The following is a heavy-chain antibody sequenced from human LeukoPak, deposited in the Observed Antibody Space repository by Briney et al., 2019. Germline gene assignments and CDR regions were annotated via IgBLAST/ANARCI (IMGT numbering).Heavy chain of an antibody. Sequence: PGGSLRLSCAASGFTFSSYAMSWVRQAPGKGLEWVSAISGSGGSTYYADSVKGRFTISRDNSKNTLYLQMNSLRAEDTAVYYCAKDSGSSRVVVASYYYYYMDVWGKGTTVTISS. V-gene: IGHV3-23*01. J-gene: IGHJ6*03. CDR1: GFTFSSYA. D-gene: IGHD2-15*01. CDR2: ISGSGGST. CDR3: AKDSGSSRVVVASYYYYYMDV.